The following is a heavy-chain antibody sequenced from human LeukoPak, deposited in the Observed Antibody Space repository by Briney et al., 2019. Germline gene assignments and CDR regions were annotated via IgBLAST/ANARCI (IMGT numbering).Heavy chain of an antibody. Sequence: PGGSLRLSCAASGFTLTNAWMTWVSQPPGKGLEWVGRIKTKIDGETTDYAEPVKGRFTISRDDSKNTLYLQMNSLKTDDTAVYYCTTVERWLLRSSPYWGQGTLVTVSS. D-gene: IGHD4-23*01. CDR3: TTVERWLLRSSPY. CDR2: IKTKIDGETT. V-gene: IGHV3-15*01. J-gene: IGHJ4*02. CDR1: GFTLTNAW.